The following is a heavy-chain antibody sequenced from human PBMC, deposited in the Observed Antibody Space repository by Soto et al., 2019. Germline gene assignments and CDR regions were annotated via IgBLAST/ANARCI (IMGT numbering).Heavy chain of an antibody. CDR3: VKAGVRDLIVEVPVYFDI. V-gene: IGHV3-9*01. Sequence: EVQLVESGGGLVQPGRTLRRSCAASGFIFDNSGMHWVRQAPGKGLEWVSGISWNGGNIGYADSVKGRFSISRDNAKDSLFLQMNSLRPDDTAFYYCVKAGVRDLIVEVPVYFDIWGQGTLVTVSS. J-gene: IGHJ4*02. CDR1: GFIFDNSG. CDR2: ISWNGGNI. D-gene: IGHD2-21*01.